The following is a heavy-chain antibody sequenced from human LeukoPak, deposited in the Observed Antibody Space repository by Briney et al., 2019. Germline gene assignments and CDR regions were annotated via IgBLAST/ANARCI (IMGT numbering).Heavy chain of an antibody. V-gene: IGHV1-69*05. CDR3: ARGSPREHFRDGYNNPFDY. D-gene: IGHD5-24*01. CDR1: GASFTICA. CDR2: FIPSFGTG. Sequence: GSSVTVSFKCSGASFTICAISWEWQAPGQGLEWMGGFIPSFGTGNNAQKYPARDTITTDESTSTAYMELRSLRSEDPAVYYCARGSPREHFRDGYNNPFDYWGQGTLVTVSS. J-gene: IGHJ4*02.